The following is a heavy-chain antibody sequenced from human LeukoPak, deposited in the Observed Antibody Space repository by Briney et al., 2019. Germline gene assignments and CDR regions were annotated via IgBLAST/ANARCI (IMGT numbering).Heavy chain of an antibody. CDR2: ISGSGGST. D-gene: IGHD1-26*01. V-gene: IGHV3-23*01. CDR3: ARDGSRDTDYFDY. Sequence: GGSLRLSCADSGFTFSSYGMSWVRHAPGKGLEWVSAISGSGGSTYYADSVKGRFTISRDNSKNTLYLQMNSLRAEDTAVYYRARDGSRDTDYFDYWGQGTLVTVSS. CDR1: GFTFSSYG. J-gene: IGHJ4*02.